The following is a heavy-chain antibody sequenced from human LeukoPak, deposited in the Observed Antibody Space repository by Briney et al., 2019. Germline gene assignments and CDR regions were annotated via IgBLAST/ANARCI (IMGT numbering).Heavy chain of an antibody. J-gene: IGHJ4*02. CDR2: IIPIFGTA. V-gene: IGHV1-69*05. D-gene: IGHD3-10*01. Sequence: SVKVSCKSSGGTFSSYAISWVRQAPGQGLEWMGGIIPIFGTANYAQKFQGRVTITTDESTSTAYMELSSLRAEDTAVYYCARDPDYGSDYWGQGTLVTVSS. CDR1: GGTFSSYA. CDR3: ARDPDYGSDY.